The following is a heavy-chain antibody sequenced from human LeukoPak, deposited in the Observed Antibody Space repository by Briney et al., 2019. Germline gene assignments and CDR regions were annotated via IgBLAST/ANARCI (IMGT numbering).Heavy chain of an antibody. CDR3: ARSTIFGVVNSKGWFDP. CDR2: IYYSGST. CDR1: GGSISSYY. D-gene: IGHD3-3*01. J-gene: IGHJ5*02. Sequence: PSETLSLTCTVSGGSISSYYWSWIRQPPGKGLEWIGYIYYSGSTNYNPSLKSRVTISVDTSKNQFSLKLSSVTAGDTAVYYCARSTIFGVVNSKGWFDPWGQGTLVTVSS. V-gene: IGHV4-59*08.